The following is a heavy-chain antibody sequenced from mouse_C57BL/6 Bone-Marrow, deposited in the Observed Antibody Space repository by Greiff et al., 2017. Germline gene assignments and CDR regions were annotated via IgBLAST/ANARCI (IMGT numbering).Heavy chain of an antibody. V-gene: IGHV5-4*03. J-gene: IGHJ3*01. D-gene: IGHD4-1*01. Sequence: EVMLVESGGGLVKPGGSLKLSCAASGFTFSSYAMSWVRQTPEKRLEWVATISDGGSYTYYPDNVKGRFTISRDNAKNNLYLQRSHLKSEDTAMYYCARANWDFAYWGQGTLVTVSA. CDR2: ISDGGSYT. CDR3: ARANWDFAY. CDR1: GFTFSSYA.